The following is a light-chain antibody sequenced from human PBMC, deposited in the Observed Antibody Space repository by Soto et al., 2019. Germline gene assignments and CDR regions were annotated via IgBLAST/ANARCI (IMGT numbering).Light chain of an antibody. V-gene: IGKV1-5*01. CDR3: QQYNSYSAWT. J-gene: IGKJ1*01. CDR1: QSISSW. Sequence: DIQMTQSPSTLSASVGDRVTITCRASQSISSWLAWYQQKPGKAPKLLIYDASSLESGVPSRFSGSGSGTEFTLTISSLQPDDFATYYCQQYNSYSAWTFGXGTKV. CDR2: DAS.